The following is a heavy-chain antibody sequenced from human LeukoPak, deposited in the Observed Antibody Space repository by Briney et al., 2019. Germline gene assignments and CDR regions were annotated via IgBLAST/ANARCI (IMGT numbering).Heavy chain of an antibody. Sequence: SETLSLTCAVYGGSFSGYYWSWIRQPPGKGLEWIGEINHSGSTNYNPSLKSRVTISVDTSKNQFSLKLSSVTAADTAVYYCARGRLRDGYNDAFDIWGQGTMVIVSS. V-gene: IGHV4-34*01. CDR1: GGSFSGYY. J-gene: IGHJ3*02. CDR3: ARGRLRDGYNDAFDI. D-gene: IGHD5-24*01. CDR2: INHSGST.